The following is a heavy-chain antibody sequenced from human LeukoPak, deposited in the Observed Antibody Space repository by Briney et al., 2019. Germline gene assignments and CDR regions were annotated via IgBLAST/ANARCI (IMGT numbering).Heavy chain of an antibody. CDR1: GYTFTGYY. D-gene: IGHD5-18*01. CDR3: ARAPIVGDTANMGY. Sequence: ASVKVSCKASGYTFTGYYMHWVRQAPGQGLEWMGWINPSGGSTSYAQKFQGRVTMTRDMSTSTVYMELSSLRSEDTAAYYCARAPIVGDTANMGYWGQGTLVTVSS. J-gene: IGHJ4*02. CDR2: INPSGGST. V-gene: IGHV1-46*01.